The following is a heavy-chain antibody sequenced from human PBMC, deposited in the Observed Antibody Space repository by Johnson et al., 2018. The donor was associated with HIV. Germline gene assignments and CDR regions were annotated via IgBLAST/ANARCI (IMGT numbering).Heavy chain of an antibody. CDR2: IGTAGDT. J-gene: IGHJ3*02. CDR3: ARDRGWGDAFDI. D-gene: IGHD3-10*01. CDR1: GFTFTSYD. Sequence: VQLVESGGGLVQPGGSLRLSCVASGFTFTSYDMHWVRQATGEGLDWISAIGTAGDTLYPGSVKGRFTISRDNAKNSLYLQMNSLRAEDTALYYCARDRGWGDAFDIWGQGTMVTVSS. V-gene: IGHV3-13*01.